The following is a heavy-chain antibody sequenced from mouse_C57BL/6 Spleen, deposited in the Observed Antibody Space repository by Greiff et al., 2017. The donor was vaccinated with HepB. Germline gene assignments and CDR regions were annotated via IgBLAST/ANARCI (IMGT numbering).Heavy chain of an antibody. CDR3: GRGGGYYPYAMDY. Sequence: QVQLKESGAELASPGASVTLSCKASGYTFTDHIMNWVKKRPGQGLEWIGRIYPVSGETNYNQKFMGKATFSVDRSSSTVYMVLNSLTSEDPAVYYCGRGGGYYPYAMDYWGQGTSVTVSS. V-gene: IGHV1-11*01. CDR1: GYTFTDHI. CDR2: IYPVSGET. D-gene: IGHD2-3*01. J-gene: IGHJ4*01.